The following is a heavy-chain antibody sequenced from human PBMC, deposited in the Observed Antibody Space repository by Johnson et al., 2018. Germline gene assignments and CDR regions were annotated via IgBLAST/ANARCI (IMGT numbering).Heavy chain of an antibody. V-gene: IGHV3-73*01. Sequence: VQLVESGGGLVQPGGSLKLSCVASGISFSGSAMHWVRQASGKGLEWVGRIRSKANRYATAYAASVRGRFTISTDESKNTAYVQMNSLKPDDTAMYYCTRSSLVPDYYYGMDVGGQGPTVIV. CDR3: TRSSLVPDYYYGMDV. J-gene: IGHJ6*02. CDR1: GISFSGSA. D-gene: IGHD2-2*01. CDR2: IRSKANRYAT.